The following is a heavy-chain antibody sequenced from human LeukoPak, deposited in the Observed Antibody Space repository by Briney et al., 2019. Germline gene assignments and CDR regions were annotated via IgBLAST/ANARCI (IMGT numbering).Heavy chain of an antibody. Sequence: GASEKLSFNASVGTFTIYAISWRRQAPGQGLEWMGRIIPILGIANYAQKVQGRVTITEDKSTSTAYMELSSRRSEDTAVYYCARDGKDGYNSFYYYYGMDVWGQGTTVSVCS. J-gene: IGHJ6*02. CDR1: VGTFTIYA. CDR2: IIPILGIA. V-gene: IGHV1-69*04. D-gene: IGHD5-24*01. CDR3: ARDGKDGYNSFYYYYGMDV.